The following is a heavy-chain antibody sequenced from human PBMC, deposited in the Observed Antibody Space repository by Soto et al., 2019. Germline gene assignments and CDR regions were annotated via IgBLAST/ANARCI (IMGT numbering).Heavy chain of an antibody. V-gene: IGHV4-59*01. CDR2: NYHSGTT. CDR3: VREAYIGYGHAIDY. D-gene: IGHD5-12*01. J-gene: IGHJ4*02. CDR1: GGSFITYY. Sequence: SETLSLTCAVYGGSFITYYWSWIRQPPGKGLEWIGYNYHSGTTNYNPSLKSRVTISVDTSKNQFSLRLTSVTAADTAIYYCVREAYIGYGHAIDYWGQGTLVTVSS.